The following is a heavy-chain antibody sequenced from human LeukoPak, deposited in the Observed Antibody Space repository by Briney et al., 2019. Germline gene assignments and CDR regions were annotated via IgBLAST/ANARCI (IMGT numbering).Heavy chain of an antibody. D-gene: IGHD4-17*01. CDR2: IYYSGST. V-gene: IGHV4-59*01. Sequence: PSETLSLTCTVSGGSISSYYWSWIRQPPGKGLEWIGDIYYSGSTNYNPSLKSRVTISVDTSKNQFSLKLSSVTAADTAVYYCARASGDYVGYWGQGTLVTVSS. CDR3: ARASGDYVGY. J-gene: IGHJ4*02. CDR1: GGSISSYY.